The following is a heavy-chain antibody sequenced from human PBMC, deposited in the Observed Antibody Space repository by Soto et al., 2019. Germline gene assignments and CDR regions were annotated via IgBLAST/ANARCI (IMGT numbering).Heavy chain of an antibody. Sequence: GGALRLSCAASGFTFSSYAMTWVRQAPGKGLEWVSAISENGDATHYADSVKGRFIISRDNSQNTLYLHMNSLRAEDTAVFYCAKGRNGVDVWGQGTTVTVSS. CDR2: ISENGDAT. CDR1: GFTFSSYA. V-gene: IGHV3-23*01. J-gene: IGHJ6*02. CDR3: AKGRNGVDV.